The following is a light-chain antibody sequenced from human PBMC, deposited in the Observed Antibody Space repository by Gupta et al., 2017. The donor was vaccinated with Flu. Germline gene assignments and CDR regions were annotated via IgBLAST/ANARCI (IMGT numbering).Light chain of an antibody. V-gene: IGKV1-8*01. Sequence: GDRVTITCRASQGVDSYLAWYQQKPGKAPKVLIYAASTLQSGVPSRFSGSGYGTEFTLTISSLQSEDFATYYCQQYYSYPWTFGQGTKVEIK. J-gene: IGKJ1*01. CDR2: AAS. CDR3: QQYYSYPWT. CDR1: QGVDSY.